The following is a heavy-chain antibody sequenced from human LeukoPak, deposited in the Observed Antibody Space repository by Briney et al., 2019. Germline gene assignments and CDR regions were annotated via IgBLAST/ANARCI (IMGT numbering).Heavy chain of an antibody. V-gene: IGHV3-11*01. Sequence: PGGSLRLSCAASGFTFSDYYMNWIRRAPGKGLEWVSYMSDTGNSIYYADSVKGRFTISRDSSKNTLFLQMNRLRPEDAAVYYCAKAPVTTCRGAFCYPFDYWGLGTLVTVSS. CDR2: MSDTGNSI. CDR1: GFTFSDYY. D-gene: IGHD2-15*01. J-gene: IGHJ4*02. CDR3: AKAPVTTCRGAFCYPFDY.